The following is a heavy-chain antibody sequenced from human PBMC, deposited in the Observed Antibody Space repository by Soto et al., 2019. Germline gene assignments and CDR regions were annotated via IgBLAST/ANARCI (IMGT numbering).Heavy chain of an antibody. CDR3: ARGWGIQLCDY. J-gene: IGHJ4*02. V-gene: IGHV1-69*13. CDR1: GGTFSSYS. D-gene: IGHD5-18*01. Sequence: SVKVSCKASGGTFSSYSISWVRQAPGQGLEWMGGIIPTFGTANYAQKFQGRVTITADESTSTAYMELSSLRSEDTAVYYCARGWGIQLCDYWGQGTLVTVSS. CDR2: IIPTFGTA.